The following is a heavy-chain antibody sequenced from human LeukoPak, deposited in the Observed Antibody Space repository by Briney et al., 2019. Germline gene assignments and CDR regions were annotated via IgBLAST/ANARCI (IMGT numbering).Heavy chain of an antibody. J-gene: IGHJ4*02. V-gene: IGHV4-4*09. D-gene: IGHD3-3*02. CDR1: GGSISSYY. CDR3: ARSHFWSGYYDY. CDR2: IYTSGST. Sequence: SETLSLTCTVSGGSISSYYWSWIRQPPGKGLEWIGYIYTSGSTNYNPSLKSRVTISVDTSKNQFSLKLSSVTAAHTAVYYCARSHFWSGYYDYWGQGTLVTVSS.